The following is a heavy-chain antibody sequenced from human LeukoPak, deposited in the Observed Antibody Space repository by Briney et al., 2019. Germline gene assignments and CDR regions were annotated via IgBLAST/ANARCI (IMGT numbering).Heavy chain of an antibody. V-gene: IGHV3-23*01. Sequence: GGSLRLSCAASGFTLSSYTMGWGRQAPGKGLEWVSTISSGGSTYYPDSMKGRFTISRDNSTNTPYLQMNSPSGEDTAVYYCAKGGVMGARETDYWGQGTLVTVSS. CDR3: AKGGVMGARETDY. CDR2: ISSGGST. J-gene: IGHJ4*02. D-gene: IGHD2-8*01. CDR1: GFTLSSYT.